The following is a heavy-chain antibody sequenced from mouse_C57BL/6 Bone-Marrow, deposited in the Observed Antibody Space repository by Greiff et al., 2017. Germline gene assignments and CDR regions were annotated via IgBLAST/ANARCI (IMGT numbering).Heavy chain of an antibody. CDR1: GFTFSDYG. J-gene: IGHJ2*01. V-gene: IGHV5-17*01. Sequence: EVKLMESGGGLVKPGGSLKLSCAASGFTFSDYGMHWVRQAPEKGLEWVAYISSGSSTIYYADTVKGRFTISRDNAKNTLFLQMTSLRSEDTAMYYCARRLTGTGYFDYWGQGTTLTVSS. CDR2: ISSGSSTI. D-gene: IGHD4-1*01. CDR3: ARRLTGTGYFDY.